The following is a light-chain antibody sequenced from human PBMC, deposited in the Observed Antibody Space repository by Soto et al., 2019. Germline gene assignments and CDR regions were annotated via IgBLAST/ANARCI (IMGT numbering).Light chain of an antibody. Sequence: QSALTQPASVSGSPGQSITISCTGSSSDVGGYNYVSWFQHHPGKAPKLMIYEVINRPSGVSNRFSGSKSGNTASLTISGLQAEDEADYYCRSYTSSSTVVFGGGTKLTVL. V-gene: IGLV2-14*01. CDR3: RSYTSSSTVV. CDR1: SSDVGGYNY. CDR2: EVI. J-gene: IGLJ2*01.